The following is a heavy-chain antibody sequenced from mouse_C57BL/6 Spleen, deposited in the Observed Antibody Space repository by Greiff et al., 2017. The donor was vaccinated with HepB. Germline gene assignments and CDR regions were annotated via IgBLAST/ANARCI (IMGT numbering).Heavy chain of an antibody. Sequence: QVQLQQPGAELVMPGASVKLSCKASGYTFTSYWMHWVKQRPGQGLEWIGEIDPSDSYTNYNQKFKGKSTLTVDKSSSTAYMQLSSLTSEDSAVYYCARWGYFDDWGTGTTVTVSS. J-gene: IGHJ1*03. V-gene: IGHV1-69*01. CDR2: IDPSDSYT. CDR3: ARWGYFDD. CDR1: GYTFTSYW.